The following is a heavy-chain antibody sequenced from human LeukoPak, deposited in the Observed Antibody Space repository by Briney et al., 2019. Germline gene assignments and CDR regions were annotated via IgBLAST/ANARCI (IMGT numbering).Heavy chain of an antibody. V-gene: IGHV4-4*02. J-gene: IGHJ4*02. CDR1: GGSISSSTW. Sequence: SETLSLTCAVSGGSISSSTWWSWVRQPPGRGLEWIGEIYHSGSTDYNPSLRSRVTISVDTSKNQFSLKLVSMTAADTAVYYCTRKYSSTWSFDYWGQGTLVTVSS. CDR2: IYHSGST. CDR3: TRKYSSTWSFDY. D-gene: IGHD6-13*01.